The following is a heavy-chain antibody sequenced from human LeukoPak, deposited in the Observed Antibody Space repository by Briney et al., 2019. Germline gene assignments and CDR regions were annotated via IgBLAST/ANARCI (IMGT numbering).Heavy chain of an antibody. J-gene: IGHJ4*02. Sequence: KPGESLQISCKGSGSTFTSYGISWVRQAPGQGLEWMGRISAYNGNTNYAQKLQGRVTMTTDTSTSTAYMELRSLRSDDTAVYYCAREGQQLAPDYWGQGTLVTVSS. CDR2: ISAYNGNT. V-gene: IGHV1-18*01. CDR3: AREGQQLAPDY. CDR1: GSTFTSYG. D-gene: IGHD6-13*01.